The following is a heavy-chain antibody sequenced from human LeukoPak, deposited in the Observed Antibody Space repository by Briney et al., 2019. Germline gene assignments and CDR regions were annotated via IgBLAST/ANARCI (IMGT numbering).Heavy chain of an antibody. J-gene: IGHJ4*02. CDR2: ISGSGGST. CDR1: GFTFSSYA. Sequence: GGSLRLSCAASGFTFSSYAMSWVRQAPGKGLEWVSAISGSGGSTYYADSVKGRFTISRDNSKNTLYLQMNSLRAEDTAVYYCARDGPYSAGIAVVPWFGYWGQGTLVTVSS. V-gene: IGHV3-23*01. CDR3: ARDGPYSAGIAVVPWFGY. D-gene: IGHD6-19*01.